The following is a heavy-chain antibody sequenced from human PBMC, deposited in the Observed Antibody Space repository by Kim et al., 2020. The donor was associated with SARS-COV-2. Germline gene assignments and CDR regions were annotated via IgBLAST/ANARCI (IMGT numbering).Heavy chain of an antibody. D-gene: IGHD2-2*01. Sequence: SETLSLTCTVSGGSISSGGYYWSWIRQHPGKGLEWIGYIYYSGSTYYNPSLKSRVTISVDTSKNQFSLKLSSVTAADTAVYYCARILVVPAARYYYYYYGMDVWGQGTTVTVSS. J-gene: IGHJ6*02. V-gene: IGHV4-31*03. CDR1: GGSISSGGYY. CDR3: ARILVVPAARYYYYYYGMDV. CDR2: IYYSGST.